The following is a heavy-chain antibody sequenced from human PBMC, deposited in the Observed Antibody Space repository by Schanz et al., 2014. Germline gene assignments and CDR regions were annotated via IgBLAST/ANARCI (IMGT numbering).Heavy chain of an antibody. D-gene: IGHD6-13*01. V-gene: IGHV3-21*02. CDR2: LSSSGLYT. Sequence: EVKLLESGGHLVQPGGSLRLSCVASGFTFSTYAMSWVRQAPGKGLEWVSSLSSSGLYTFYADLAGGRFTISRDDAKNSLFLEMNNLRTEDTAVYFCARDIKKQLVDSKDYYYGMDVWGQGTTVTVSS. CDR3: ARDIKKQLVDSKDYYYGMDV. CDR1: GFTFSTYA. J-gene: IGHJ6*02.